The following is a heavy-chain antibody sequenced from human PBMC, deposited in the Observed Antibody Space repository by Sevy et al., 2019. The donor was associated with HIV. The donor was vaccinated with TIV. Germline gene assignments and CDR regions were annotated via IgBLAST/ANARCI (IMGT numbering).Heavy chain of an antibody. J-gene: IGHJ4*02. CDR3: AGPTPRIAPSRAGCLDY. CDR2: INGRGGSA. CDR1: GFTFSSFA. D-gene: IGHD2-15*01. Sequence: GGSLRVSCAASGFTFSSFAMSWVRHIPGKGLEWVSTINGRGGSAYYADSVKGRFTLSRDNSNNTVFLQMNRLRDEDTAVYYCAGPTPRIAPSRAGCLDYRGQGTLVTVSS. V-gene: IGHV3-23*01.